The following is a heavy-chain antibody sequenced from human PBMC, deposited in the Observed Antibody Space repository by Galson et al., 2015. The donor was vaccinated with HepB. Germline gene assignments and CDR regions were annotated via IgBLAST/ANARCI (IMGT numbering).Heavy chain of an antibody. Sequence: SVKVSCKASGGTFSRYAISWVRQAPGQGLEWMGGITPVLGAANYARKFQGRLTITEDESTSTAYMELSSLRSEDTAVYYCARDSSGPGTFWDYYYYMDVWGKGTTVTVSS. CDR3: ARDSSGPGTFWDYYYYMDV. V-gene: IGHV1-69*13. CDR2: ITPVLGAA. CDR1: GGTFSRYA. J-gene: IGHJ6*03. D-gene: IGHD3-10*01.